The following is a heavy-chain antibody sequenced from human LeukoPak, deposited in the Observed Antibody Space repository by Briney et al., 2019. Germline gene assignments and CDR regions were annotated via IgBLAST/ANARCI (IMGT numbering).Heavy chain of an antibody. D-gene: IGHD6-13*01. CDR1: GGSFSGYY. CDR2: INHSGST. V-gene: IGHV4-34*01. CDR3: ARAYSSSWYFNWFDP. J-gene: IGHJ5*02. Sequence: PSETLSLTCAVYGGSFSGYYGSWIRHPPGKGLEWIGEINHSGSTYYNPSLKSRVTISVDTSKNQFSLKLSSVTAADTAVYFCARAYSSSWYFNWFDPWGQGTLVTVSS.